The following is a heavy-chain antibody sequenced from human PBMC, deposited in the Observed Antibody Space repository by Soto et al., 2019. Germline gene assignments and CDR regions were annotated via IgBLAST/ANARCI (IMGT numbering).Heavy chain of an antibody. Sequence: EVQLLESGGGLVQPGGSLRLSCAASGFTFSSYAMSWVRQAPGKGLEWVSAISGSGGSTYYAAARKGRFTISRDNSNNTLDLQMNSLRAEDTAVYYSANPAIAARPIHYWGQGTLVTVSS. CDR3: ANPAIAARPIHY. CDR1: GFTFSSYA. V-gene: IGHV3-23*01. J-gene: IGHJ4*02. D-gene: IGHD6-6*01. CDR2: ISGSGGST.